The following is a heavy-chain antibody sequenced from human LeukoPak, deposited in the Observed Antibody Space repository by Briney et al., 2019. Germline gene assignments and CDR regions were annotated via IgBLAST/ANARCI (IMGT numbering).Heavy chain of an antibody. CDR2: IYYSGST. J-gene: IGHJ4*02. D-gene: IGHD6-13*01. CDR3: ARVKGVGSSWYAYYFDY. CDR1: GVSISSYY. Sequence: PSETLSLTCTVSGVSISSYYWSWLRQPPGKGLEWLGYIYYSGSTNYNPSLKSRVTISVDTSKNQFSLKLSSVTAADTAVYYCARVKGVGSSWYAYYFDYWGQGTRVTVSS. V-gene: IGHV4-59*01.